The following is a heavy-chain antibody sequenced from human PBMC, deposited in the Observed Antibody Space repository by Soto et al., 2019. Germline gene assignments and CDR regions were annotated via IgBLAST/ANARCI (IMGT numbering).Heavy chain of an antibody. CDR1: GGSISSGGYY. CDR3: AREGSDYGGKEIDY. D-gene: IGHD4-17*01. CDR2: IYYSGST. Sequence: SETLSLTCTVSGGSISSGGYYWSWIRQHPGKGLEWIGYIYYSGSTYYNPSLKSRVTISVDTSKNQFSLKLSSVTAADTAVYYCAREGSDYGGKEIDYWGQGTLVTASS. V-gene: IGHV4-31*03. J-gene: IGHJ4*02.